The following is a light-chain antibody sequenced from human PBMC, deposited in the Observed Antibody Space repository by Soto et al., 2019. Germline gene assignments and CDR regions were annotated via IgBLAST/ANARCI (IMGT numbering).Light chain of an antibody. CDR3: AAWDDSLSGVV. V-gene: IGLV1-47*01. J-gene: IGLJ2*01. CDR1: SSNIGSNY. CDR2: RNN. Sequence: QSVLTQPPSASGTPGQRFTISCSGSSSNIGSNYVYWYQQLPGTAPKLLTYRNNQRPSGVPDRFSASKSGTSASLAISGLRSEDEADYYCAAWDDSLSGVVFGGGTKLTVL.